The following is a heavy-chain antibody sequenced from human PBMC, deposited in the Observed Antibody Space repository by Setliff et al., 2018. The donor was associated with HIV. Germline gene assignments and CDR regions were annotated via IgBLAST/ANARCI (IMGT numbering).Heavy chain of an antibody. CDR3: STSPAGEILGSRPFYFDY. V-gene: IGHV4-59*08. J-gene: IGHJ4*02. Sequence: SETLSLTCTVSGGSISNYYWSWLRQPPGKGLEWIGYISYTGSTNYNPSLKSRVTISVDTSKNQFSLKLSSVTAADTAVYYCSTSPAGEILGSRPFYFDYWGQGTLVTVSS. D-gene: IGHD3-10*01. CDR2: ISYTGST. CDR1: GGSISNYY.